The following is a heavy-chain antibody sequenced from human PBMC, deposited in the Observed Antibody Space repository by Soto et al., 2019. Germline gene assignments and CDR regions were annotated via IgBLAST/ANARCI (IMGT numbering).Heavy chain of an antibody. Sequence: QVPLVQSGAEVKKPGASVKVSCKASGYTFTSYGISWVRQAPGQGLEWMGWISAYNGNTNYAQKLQGRVTRTTVTATSTAYMELRSLRSDDTAVYYCARDYHFTFDGDYDKEGVDYWGQGTLAPSPQ. J-gene: IGHJ4*02. V-gene: IGHV1-18*01. CDR2: ISAYNGNT. CDR3: ARDYHFTFDGDYDKEGVDY. CDR1: GYTFTSYG. D-gene: IGHD4-17*01.